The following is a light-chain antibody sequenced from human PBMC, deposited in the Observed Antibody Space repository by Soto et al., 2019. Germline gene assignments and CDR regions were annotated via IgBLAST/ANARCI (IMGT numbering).Light chain of an antibody. CDR2: GAS. CDR3: QQYNSWPPIT. CDR1: QSVSSN. V-gene: IGKV3-15*01. J-gene: IGKJ5*01. Sequence: EIVMTQSPATLSVSPGERATLSCRASQSVSSNLAWYQQKPGQAPRLLIYGASTRATGIPARFSGSGSGTDFTLTINSLEPEDFAVYYCQQYNSWPPITFGQGTRLEI.